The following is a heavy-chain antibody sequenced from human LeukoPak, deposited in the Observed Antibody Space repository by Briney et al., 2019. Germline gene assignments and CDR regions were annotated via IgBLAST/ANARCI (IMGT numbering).Heavy chain of an antibody. CDR1: GGTFSSYA. CDR3: ARGYDILTGSYYFDY. Sequence: ASVKVSCKASGGTFSSYAISWVRQAPGQELEWMGGIIPIFGTANYAQKFQGRVTITTDESTSTAYMELSSLRSEDTAVYYCARGYDILTGSYYFDYWGQGTLVTVSS. CDR2: IIPIFGTA. V-gene: IGHV1-69*05. D-gene: IGHD3-9*01. J-gene: IGHJ4*02.